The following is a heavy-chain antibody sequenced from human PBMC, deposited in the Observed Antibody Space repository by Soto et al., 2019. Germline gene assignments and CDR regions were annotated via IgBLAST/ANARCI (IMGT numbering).Heavy chain of an antibody. V-gene: IGHV1-46*01. CDR1: GYTSTSYY. J-gene: IGHJ4*02. Sequence: ASVKVSCKASGYTSTSYYMHWVRQAPGQGLEWMGIINPSGGSTSYAQKFQGRVTMTRDTSTSTVYMELSSLRSEDTAVYYCARDFESGSYPRYYFDYWGQGTLVTVSS. D-gene: IGHD1-26*01. CDR3: ARDFESGSYPRYYFDY. CDR2: INPSGGST.